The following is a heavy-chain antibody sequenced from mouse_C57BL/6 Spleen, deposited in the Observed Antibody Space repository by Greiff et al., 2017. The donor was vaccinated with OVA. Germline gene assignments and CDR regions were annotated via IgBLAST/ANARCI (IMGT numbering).Heavy chain of an antibody. J-gene: IGHJ4*01. CDR1: GFTFSDYG. D-gene: IGHD4-1*01. V-gene: IGHV5-17*01. CDR3: ARLGPHAMDY. CDR2: ISSGSSTI. Sequence: EVKLVESGGGLVKPGGSLKLSCAASGFTFSDYGMHWVRQAPEKGLEWVAYISSGSSTIYYADTVKGRFTISRDKAKNTLFLQMTSLRSEDTAMYYCARLGPHAMDYWGQGTSVTVSS.